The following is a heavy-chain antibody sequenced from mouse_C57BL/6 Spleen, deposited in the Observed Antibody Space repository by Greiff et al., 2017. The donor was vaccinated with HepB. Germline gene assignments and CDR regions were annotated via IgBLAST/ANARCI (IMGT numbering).Heavy chain of an antibody. J-gene: IGHJ4*01. Sequence: QVQLKQPGAELVKPGASVKMSCKASGYTFTSYWITWVKQRPGQGLEWIGDIYPGSGSTNYNEKFKSKATLTVDTSSSTAYMQLSSLTSEDSAVYYCARTGWLLRRSAMDYWGQGTSVTVSS. CDR3: ARTGWLLRRSAMDY. D-gene: IGHD2-3*01. CDR1: GYTFTSYW. CDR2: IYPGSGST. V-gene: IGHV1-55*01.